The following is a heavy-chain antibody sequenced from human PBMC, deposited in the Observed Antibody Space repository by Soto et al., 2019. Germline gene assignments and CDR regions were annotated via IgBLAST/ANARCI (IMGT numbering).Heavy chain of an antibody. CDR3: ARDRRGAVAGTSLDY. CDR1: GFTFSSYS. V-gene: IGHV3-21*01. D-gene: IGHD6-19*01. Sequence: EVQLVESGGGLVKPGGSLRLSCAASGFTFSSYSMNWVRQAPGKGLEWVSSISSSSSYIYYADSVKGRFTISRDNAKNSLYRQMNSLRAEDTAVYYCARDRRGAVAGTSLDYWGQGTLVTVSS. CDR2: ISSSSSYI. J-gene: IGHJ4*02.